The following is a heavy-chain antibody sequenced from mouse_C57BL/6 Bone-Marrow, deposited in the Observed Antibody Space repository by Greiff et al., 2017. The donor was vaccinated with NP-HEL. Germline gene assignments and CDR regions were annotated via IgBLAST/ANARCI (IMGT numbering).Heavy chain of an antibody. CDR1: GYAFSSSW. D-gene: IGHD2-5*01. J-gene: IGHJ4*01. Sequence: VKLVESGPELVKPGASVKISCKASGYAFSSSWMNWVKQRPGKGLEWIGRIYPGDGDTNYNGKFKGKATLTADKSSSTAYMQLGSLTSEDSAVYFCAREGYYSNYLYAMDYWGQGTAVTVSS. CDR2: IYPGDGDT. V-gene: IGHV1-82*01. CDR3: AREGYYSNYLYAMDY.